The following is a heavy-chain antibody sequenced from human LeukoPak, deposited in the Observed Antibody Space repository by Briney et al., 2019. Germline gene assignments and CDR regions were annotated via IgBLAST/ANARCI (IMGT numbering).Heavy chain of an antibody. J-gene: IGHJ4*02. CDR2: IYYSGST. CDR3: ARDYGDY. D-gene: IGHD3-16*01. CDR1: GGPVSSGSYY. V-gene: IGHV4-61*01. Sequence: SETLSLTCTVSGGPVSSGSYYWSWIRQPPGKGLEWIGYIYYSGSTNYNPSLKSRVTISVDTSKNQFSLKLSSVTAADTAVYYCARDYGDYWGQGTLVTVSS.